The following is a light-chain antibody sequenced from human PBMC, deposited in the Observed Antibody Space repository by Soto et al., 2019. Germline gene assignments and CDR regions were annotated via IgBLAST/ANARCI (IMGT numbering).Light chain of an antibody. CDR1: QSVSSN. V-gene: IGKV3-20*01. Sequence: EIVLTQSPATLSLSPGERATLSCRASQSVSSNLAWYQQKPGQAPRLLMSGASTRAAGIPDRFSGDGSGTDFTLTISRLEPEDFAVYYCQQYGTSAITFGQGTRLEIK. CDR2: GAS. J-gene: IGKJ5*01. CDR3: QQYGTSAIT.